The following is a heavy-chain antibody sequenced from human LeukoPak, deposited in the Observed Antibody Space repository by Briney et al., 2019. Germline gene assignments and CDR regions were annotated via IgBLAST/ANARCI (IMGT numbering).Heavy chain of an antibody. CDR3: ARDRYYCTNGVCSNPFDY. V-gene: IGHV3-7*01. CDR2: IKQDGSEK. Sequence: PGGSLRLSCAASGLTFSKSWMNWVRPAPGKGLEWVANIKQDGSEKYYVVSVKGRFTISRDNAKNSLYLQMNSLRAEDTAVYYCARDRYYCTNGVCSNPFDYWGQGTLVTVSS. J-gene: IGHJ4*02. CDR1: GLTFSKSW. D-gene: IGHD2-8*01.